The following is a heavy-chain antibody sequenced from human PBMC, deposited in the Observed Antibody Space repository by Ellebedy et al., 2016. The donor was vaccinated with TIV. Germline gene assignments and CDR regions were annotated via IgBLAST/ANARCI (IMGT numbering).Heavy chain of an antibody. D-gene: IGHD5-24*01. CDR2: MNANSGNT. J-gene: IGHJ5*02. Sequence: AASVKVSCKASGYTFPSNDINWVRQATWQGLEWMGWMNANSGNTGYAQKFQGRVTMTRDTAIRTAYLELSSLTSEDTAVYYCARGAGEMGADWFDPWGQGTLVTVSS. CDR3: ARGAGEMGADWFDP. V-gene: IGHV1-8*02. CDR1: GYTFPSND.